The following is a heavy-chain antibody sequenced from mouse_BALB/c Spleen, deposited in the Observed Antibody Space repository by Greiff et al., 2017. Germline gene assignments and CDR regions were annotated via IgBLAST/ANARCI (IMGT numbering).Heavy chain of an antibody. V-gene: IGHV3-2*02. D-gene: IGHD1-1*01. CDR2: ISYSGST. CDR1: GYSITSDYA. Sequence: EVQLQQSGPGLVKPSQSLSLTCTVTGYSITSDYAWNWIRQFPGNKLEWMGYISYSGSTSYNPSLKSRISITRDTSKNQFFLQLNSVTTEDTATYYCARPDLRDAMDYWGQGTSVTVSS. J-gene: IGHJ4*01. CDR3: ARPDLRDAMDY.